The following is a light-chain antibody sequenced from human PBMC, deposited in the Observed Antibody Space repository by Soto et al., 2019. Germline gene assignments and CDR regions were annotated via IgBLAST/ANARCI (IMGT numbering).Light chain of an antibody. CDR3: QQYNAYPWT. J-gene: IGKJ1*01. CDR2: KAS. Sequence: DIQMTQSPSTLSASVGAIVAFICRASQSISSWVAWYQQKPGKAPKLLIYKASTLESGVPSNFSGSGSGTEFSLTISSLQPEDFATYYCQQYNAYPWTFGQGTKVDIK. V-gene: IGKV1-5*03. CDR1: QSISSW.